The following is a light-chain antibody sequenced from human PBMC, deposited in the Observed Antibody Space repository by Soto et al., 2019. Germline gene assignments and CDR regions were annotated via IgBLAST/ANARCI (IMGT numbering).Light chain of an antibody. CDR3: QQYSVYWT. CDR2: DAS. J-gene: IGKJ1*01. Sequence: DIQMTQSPSTLSASVGDRVTIICRASQSVSTRVAWYQQKPGKAPKVLIYDASSWAGGVPSRFTGSGSGTEFTLTINSLQPDDFATYYCQQYSVYWTFGQGTKVDI. CDR1: QSVSTR. V-gene: IGKV1-5*02.